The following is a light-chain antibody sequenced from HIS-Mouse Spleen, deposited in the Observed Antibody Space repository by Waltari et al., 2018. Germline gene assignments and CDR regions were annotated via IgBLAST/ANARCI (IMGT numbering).Light chain of an antibody. CDR2: EDR. V-gene: IGLV3-10*01. J-gene: IGLJ2*01. CDR1: ALPKKY. CDR3: YSTDGSGNHRV. Sequence: SYELTQPPSVSVSPGQTARNNCSGDALPKKYAYWYQQKSGQAPGLVIYEDRKRPSGIPERFSGSRSGTMATVTITGAQVEDEADYYCYSTDGSGNHRVFGGGTKLTVL.